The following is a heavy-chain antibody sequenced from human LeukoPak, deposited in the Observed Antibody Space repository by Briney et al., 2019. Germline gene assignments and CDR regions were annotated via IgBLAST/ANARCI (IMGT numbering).Heavy chain of an antibody. J-gene: IGHJ4*02. Sequence: PGGSLRLSCTASGFSFNTYWMHWVRQAPGKGLEWVANLKEDGNEKYYVDSGKGRFIIPRDNAKNSLYLQMNSLRVEDTAIYYCARGTPFGGYWGQGTQVTVSP. D-gene: IGHD3-16*01. V-gene: IGHV3-7*03. CDR1: GFSFNTYW. CDR2: LKEDGNEK. CDR3: ARGTPFGGY.